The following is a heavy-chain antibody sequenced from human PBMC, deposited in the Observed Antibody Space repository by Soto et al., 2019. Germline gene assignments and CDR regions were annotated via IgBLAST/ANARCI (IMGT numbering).Heavy chain of an antibody. CDR2: IYSSGST. D-gene: IGHD2-2*01. Sequence: SETLSLTCTGSSDSVSSSRYTWGWIRQPPGKGPEWIGSIYSSGSTYYNPSLNSRVTVSVDTSKNQFSLKVTSVTAADTAVYYCARLYGYCIRNSCHGHYAMDVWGQGTTVT. CDR1: SDSVSSSRYT. J-gene: IGHJ6*02. CDR3: ARLYGYCIRNSCHGHYAMDV. V-gene: IGHV4-39*01.